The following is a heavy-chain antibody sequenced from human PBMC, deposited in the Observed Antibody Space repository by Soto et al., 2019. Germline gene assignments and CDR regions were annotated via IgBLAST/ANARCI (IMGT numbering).Heavy chain of an antibody. CDR3: AKGGHCSSTSCYAFFDWFAP. Sequence: EVQLVESGGGLVQPGRSLRLSCAASGFTFDAYAMHWVRQAPGKCLEWVSSISWNSGSMGYAVSVKGRFTISRENVKNDLYLHMNSLRAEDTALYYCAKGGHCSSTSCYAFFDWFAPWGQGTLLTDSS. J-gene: IGHJ5*02. D-gene: IGHD2-2*01. CDR1: GFTFDAYA. CDR2: ISWNSGSM. V-gene: IGHV3-9*01.